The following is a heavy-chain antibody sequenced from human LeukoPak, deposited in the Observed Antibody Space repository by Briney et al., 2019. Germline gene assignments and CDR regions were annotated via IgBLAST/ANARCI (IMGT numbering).Heavy chain of an antibody. J-gene: IGHJ4*02. CDR3: ARGPSGYHNT. CDR1: GGSITSSSYY. V-gene: IGHV4-39*01. Sequence: PSETLSLTCTVSGGSITSSSYYWGWIRQPPGTGLQWIGSFYYSGSTYYNPSLKSRVTIYVDTSKNQFSLKLSSVTAADTAVYYCARGPSGYHNTGGQGTLVTVSS. D-gene: IGHD5-12*01. CDR2: FYYSGST.